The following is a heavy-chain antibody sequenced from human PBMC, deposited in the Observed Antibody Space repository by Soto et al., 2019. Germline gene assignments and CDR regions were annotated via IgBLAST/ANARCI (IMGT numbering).Heavy chain of an antibody. D-gene: IGHD3-16*01. V-gene: IGHV1-69*13. J-gene: IGHJ4*02. Sequence: ASVKVSCKASGGTFSSYAISWGRQAPGQGLEWMGGIIPIFGTANYAQKFQGRVTITADESTSTAYMELSSPRSEDTAVYYCARGGSPPLIQTPFDYWGQGTLVTVSS. CDR1: GGTFSSYA. CDR3: ARGGSPPLIQTPFDY. CDR2: IIPIFGTA.